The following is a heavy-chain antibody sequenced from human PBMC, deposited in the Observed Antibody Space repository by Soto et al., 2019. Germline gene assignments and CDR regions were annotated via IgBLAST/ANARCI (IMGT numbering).Heavy chain of an antibody. J-gene: IGHJ6*02. CDR3: ARDSRDSSWHGGLDV. D-gene: IGHD6-13*01. Sequence: SATLSLTCSVSGTSVSSDSYHWSWTRQPPGKGLEWIGYFSDRGDSNYHPSLKSRLTISIDTSTNQLSLRLSSVTAADTAVYYCARDSRDSSWHGGLDVSGQGTTVT. CDR1: GTSVSSDSYH. CDR2: FSDRGDS. V-gene: IGHV4-61*01.